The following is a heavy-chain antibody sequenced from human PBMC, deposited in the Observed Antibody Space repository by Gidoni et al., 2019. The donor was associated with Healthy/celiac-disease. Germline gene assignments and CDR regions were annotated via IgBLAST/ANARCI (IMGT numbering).Heavy chain of an antibody. Sequence: QVQLQQSGPGLVKPSQTLSLTCAISGDSVSSNSAAWNWIRQSPSRGLEWRGRTYYRSKWYNDYAVSVKSRLTINPDTSKNQFSLQLNAVTPEDTAVYYCARVVDGTTGDDYYGMDVWGQGTTVTVSS. CDR2: TYYRSKWYN. CDR3: ARVVDGTTGDDYYGMDV. CDR1: GDSVSSNSAA. D-gene: IGHD1-7*01. J-gene: IGHJ6*02. V-gene: IGHV6-1*01.